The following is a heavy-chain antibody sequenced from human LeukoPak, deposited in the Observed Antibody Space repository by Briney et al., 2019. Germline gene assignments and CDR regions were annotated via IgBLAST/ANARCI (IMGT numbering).Heavy chain of an antibody. V-gene: IGHV3-7*01. J-gene: IGHJ4*02. CDR1: GFTFGGYS. CDR3: GRVIAGAIDY. Sequence: PGGSLRLSCAASGFTFGGYSMTWVRQAPGKGLEWVANINLDGSDRFYVGFVKGRFTISRDNADNLLYLQMNSLRAEDMAVYYCGRVIAGAIDYWGQGTLVTVSS. CDR2: INLDGSDR. D-gene: IGHD6-13*01.